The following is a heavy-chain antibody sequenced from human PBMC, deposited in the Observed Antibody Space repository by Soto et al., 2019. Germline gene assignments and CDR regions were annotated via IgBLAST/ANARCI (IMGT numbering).Heavy chain of an antibody. CDR3: AREGIAVAGKGYYYGMDV. CDR2: ISYDGSNK. J-gene: IGHJ6*02. D-gene: IGHD6-19*01. V-gene: IGHV3-30*04. Sequence: QVQLVESGGGVVQPGRSLRLSCAASGFTFSSYAMHWVRQAPGKGLEWVAVISYDGSNKYYADSVKGRFTISRDNSKNTLYLQMNSLRAEDTAVYYCAREGIAVAGKGYYYGMDVWGQGTTVTVSS. CDR1: GFTFSSYA.